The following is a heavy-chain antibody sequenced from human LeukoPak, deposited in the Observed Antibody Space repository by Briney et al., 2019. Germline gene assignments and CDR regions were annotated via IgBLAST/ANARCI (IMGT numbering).Heavy chain of an antibody. V-gene: IGHV3-30*18. Sequence: PGGSLRLSCAASGFTFSSYGMHWVRQAPGKGLEWVAVISYDGSNKYYADSVKGRFTISRDNSKNTLYLQMNSLRAEDTAVYYCAKGVMVRGVPQDAFDIWGQGTMVTVSS. J-gene: IGHJ3*02. CDR3: AKGVMVRGVPQDAFDI. CDR1: GFTFSSYG. CDR2: ISYDGSNK. D-gene: IGHD3-10*01.